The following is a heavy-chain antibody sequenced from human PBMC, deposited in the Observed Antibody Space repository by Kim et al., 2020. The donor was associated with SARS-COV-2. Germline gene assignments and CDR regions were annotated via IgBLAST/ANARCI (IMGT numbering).Heavy chain of an antibody. Sequence: GESLKISCEGSGYSFTNYWIGWVRQMPGKGLEWMGIIYPGDSEIRYSPSFQGQVTISADKSISTAYLQWSSLKASDTAMYYCARLWRGSKYSTSGGMDVWGQGTTVRVSS. CDR1: GYSFTNYW. V-gene: IGHV5-51*01. CDR3: ARLWRGSKYSTSGGMDV. J-gene: IGHJ6*02. D-gene: IGHD1-26*01. CDR2: IYPGDSEI.